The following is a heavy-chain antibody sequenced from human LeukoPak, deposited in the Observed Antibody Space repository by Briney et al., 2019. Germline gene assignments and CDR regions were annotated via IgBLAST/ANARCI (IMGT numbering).Heavy chain of an antibody. D-gene: IGHD3-10*01. CDR2: ISNNGGDT. CDR3: MNPNHYGSGR. J-gene: IGHJ4*02. V-gene: IGHV3-64D*06. Sequence: PGGSLRLSCSVSGXTFSSYVMHWVRQAPGKGLESVSGISNNGGDTYYADSVKGRFTISRDNSENTLYLQMSSLRPEDTAVYYCMNPNHYGSGRWGQGTLVTVSS. CDR1: GXTFSSYV.